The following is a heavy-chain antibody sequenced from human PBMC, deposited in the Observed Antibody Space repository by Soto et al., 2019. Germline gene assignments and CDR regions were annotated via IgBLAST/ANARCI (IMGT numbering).Heavy chain of an antibody. D-gene: IGHD1-26*01. CDR2: IDSDGNSK. J-gene: IGHJ4*02. CDR3: VRDDVGVGIDY. V-gene: IGHV3-74*03. Sequence: GSLSLSCAASGFTFSSYWMHWVRQVPGKGLVWVSHIDSDGNSKTYADSVKGRFTISRDNAKNTVYLQMNSLRAEDTAVYYCVRDDVGVGIDYWGLGTLVTV. CDR1: GFTFSSYW.